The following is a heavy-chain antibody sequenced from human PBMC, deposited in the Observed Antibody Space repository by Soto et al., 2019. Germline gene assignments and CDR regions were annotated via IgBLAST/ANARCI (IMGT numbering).Heavy chain of an antibody. V-gene: IGHV1-69*13. CDR3: ARVDCGGSCYPYYYYYGMDV. Sequence: SVKVSCKASGGTFSSYAISWVRQSPGQGLEWMGGIIPIFGTANYAQKFQGRVTITADESTSTAYMELSSLRSEDTAVYYCARVDCGGSCYPYYYYYGMDVWGQGTTVTVSS. D-gene: IGHD2-15*01. CDR2: IIPIFGTA. J-gene: IGHJ6*02. CDR1: GGTFSSYA.